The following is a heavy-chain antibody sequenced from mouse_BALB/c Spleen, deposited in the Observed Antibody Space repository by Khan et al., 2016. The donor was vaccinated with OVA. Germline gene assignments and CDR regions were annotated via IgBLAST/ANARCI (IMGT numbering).Heavy chain of an antibody. J-gene: IGHJ4*01. CDR1: GFSLTNYG. CDR3: ARQPYYHYNIMDY. V-gene: IGHV2-6-1*01. Sequence: VQLQESGPGLVAPSQSLSITCTISGFSLTNYGVHWVRQPPGKGLEWLVVIWSDGSTTYNSALKSRLTISQANSESQVFLKMNSLQTDDTAMYFCARQPYYHYNIMDYWGQGTSVTVSS. D-gene: IGHD2-10*01. CDR2: IWSDGST.